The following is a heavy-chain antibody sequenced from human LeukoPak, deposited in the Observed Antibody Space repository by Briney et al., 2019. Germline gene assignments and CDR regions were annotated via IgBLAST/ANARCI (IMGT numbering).Heavy chain of an antibody. Sequence: AGGTLRLSCAASGFTFSRNGMTWVRQAPGKGLEWVSAISGSGGSTYYADSVKGRFTISRDNSKNTLYLQMNSLRAEDTAVYYCAKRNHYYYYMDVWGKGTTVTVSS. CDR2: ISGSGGST. J-gene: IGHJ6*03. CDR3: AKRNHYYYYMDV. CDR1: GFTFSRNG. V-gene: IGHV3-23*01.